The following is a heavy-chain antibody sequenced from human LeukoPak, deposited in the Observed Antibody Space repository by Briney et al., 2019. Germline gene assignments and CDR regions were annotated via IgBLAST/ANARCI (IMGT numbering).Heavy chain of an antibody. Sequence: ASVKVSCKASGGTFSSYAISWVRQAPGQGLEWMGIINPSGGSTSYPQKFQGRVTMTRDMSTSTVYMELSSLRFEDTAVYYCARDSGGDTTTFDYWGQGALVTVSS. V-gene: IGHV1-46*01. CDR3: ARDSGGDTTTFDY. CDR2: INPSGGST. J-gene: IGHJ4*02. D-gene: IGHD5-18*01. CDR1: GGTFSSYA.